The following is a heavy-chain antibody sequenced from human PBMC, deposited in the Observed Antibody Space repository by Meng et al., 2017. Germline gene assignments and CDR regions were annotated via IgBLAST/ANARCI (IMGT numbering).Heavy chain of an antibody. CDR3: ARGLSQLWFGELSRTEWRYFSAGNDY. V-gene: IGHV1-8*01. Sequence: ASVKVSCKASGYTFTSYDINWVRQATGQGLEWTGWMNPNSGNTGYAQKFQGRVTMTRNTSISTAYMELSSLRSEDTAVYYCARGLSQLWFGELSRTEWRYFSAGNDYWGQGTLVTVSS. CDR2: MNPNSGNT. D-gene: IGHD3-10*01. CDR1: GYTFTSYD. J-gene: IGHJ4*02.